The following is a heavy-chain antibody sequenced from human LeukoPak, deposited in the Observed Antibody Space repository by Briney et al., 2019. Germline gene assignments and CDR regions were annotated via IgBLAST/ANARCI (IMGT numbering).Heavy chain of an antibody. Sequence: GGSLRLSCAASGFTFSSYAMSWVRQAPGKGLEWVAVISYDGSNKYYADSVKGRFTISRDNSKNTLYLQMNSLRAEDTAVYYCARDLSGPRGYYYGMDVWGQGTTVTVSS. CDR2: ISYDGSNK. J-gene: IGHJ6*02. D-gene: IGHD3-10*01. CDR3: ARDLSGPRGYYYGMDV. V-gene: IGHV3-30-3*01. CDR1: GFTFSSYA.